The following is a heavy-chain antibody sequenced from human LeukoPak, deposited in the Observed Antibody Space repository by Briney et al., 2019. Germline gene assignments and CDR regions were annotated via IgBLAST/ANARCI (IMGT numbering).Heavy chain of an antibody. CDR3: ARREYSSSSVGWFDP. CDR1: GGSISSYY. J-gene: IGHJ5*02. V-gene: IGHV4-4*09. CDR2: IYTSGST. D-gene: IGHD6-6*01. Sequence: SETLSLTCTVSGGSISSYYWSWIRQPPGKGLEWIGYIYTSGSTNYNPSLKSRVTISVDTSKNRFSLKLSSVTAADTAVYYCARREYSSSSVGWFDPWGQGTLVTVSS.